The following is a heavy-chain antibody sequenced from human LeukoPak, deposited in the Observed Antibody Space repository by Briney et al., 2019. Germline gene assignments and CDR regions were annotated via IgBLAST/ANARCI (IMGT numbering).Heavy chain of an antibody. CDR1: GFTFSSYA. V-gene: IGHV3-64*01. D-gene: IGHD6-19*01. J-gene: IGHJ4*02. CDR2: ISSNGGST. Sequence: GSLRLSCAASGFTFSSYAMHWVRQAPGKGLEYVSAISSNGGSTYYANSVKGRFTISRDNSKNTLYLQMSSLRAEDMSVYYCARIAVAGHSDYWGQVTLVTVSS. CDR3: ARIAVAGHSDY.